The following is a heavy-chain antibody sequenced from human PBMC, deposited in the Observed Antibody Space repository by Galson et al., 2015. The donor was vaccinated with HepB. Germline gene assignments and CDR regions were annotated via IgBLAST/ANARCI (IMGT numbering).Heavy chain of an antibody. V-gene: IGHV5-51*03. Sequence: QSGAEVKKPGESLKISCKGSGYSFTNYWIGWVRQMPGKGLEWMGIINAGDSDRRHSPSFQGQVTMSVDKSISTAYLQWSSLKASDTAMYYCARSGGYEYMGDDAFDIWGQGTMVTVSS. D-gene: IGHD5-12*01. CDR2: INAGDSDR. CDR1: GYSFTNYW. J-gene: IGHJ3*02. CDR3: ARSGGYEYMGDDAFDI.